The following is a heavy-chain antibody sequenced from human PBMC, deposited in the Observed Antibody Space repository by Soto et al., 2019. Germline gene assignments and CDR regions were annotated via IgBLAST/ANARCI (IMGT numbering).Heavy chain of an antibody. Sequence: QVQLVQSGAAVKKPGASVKVSCKASGFSFTGYYIHWLRQAPGQGLKWMGWINAHSGGTEYAQKFQGRVTLTRDTSIATAYLTLTSLTSDDTALYYCAKDLTRQLAYWLDPWGQGTQVTVSS. V-gene: IGHV1-2*02. J-gene: IGHJ5*02. D-gene: IGHD6-6*01. CDR3: AKDLTRQLAYWLDP. CDR2: INAHSGGT. CDR1: GFSFTGYY.